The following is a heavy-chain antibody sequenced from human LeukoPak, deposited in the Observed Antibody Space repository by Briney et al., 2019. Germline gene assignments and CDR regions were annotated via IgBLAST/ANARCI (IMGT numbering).Heavy chain of an antibody. CDR2: ISSSGSTI. D-gene: IGHD6-19*01. CDR1: GFTFSSYE. V-gene: IGHV3-48*03. J-gene: IGHJ6*02. CDR3: ARDRSSGWYGYYYYGMDA. Sequence: PGGSLRLSCAASGFTFSSYEMNWVRQAPGKGLEWVSYISSSGSTIYYADSVKGRFTISRDNAKNPLYLQMNSLRAQDTAVYYCARDRSSGWYGYYYYGMDAWGQGTTVTVSS.